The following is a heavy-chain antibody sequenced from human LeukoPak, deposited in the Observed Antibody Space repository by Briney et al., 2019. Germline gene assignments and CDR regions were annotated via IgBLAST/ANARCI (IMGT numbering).Heavy chain of an antibody. CDR2: ISYDGSNK. CDR3: ARGRYSFDY. CDR1: GFTFSSYA. V-gene: IGHV3-30-3*01. J-gene: IGHJ4*02. Sequence: SGGSLRLSCAASGFTFSSYAMHWVRQAPGEGLEWVAVISYDGSNKYYADSVKGRFTISRDNSKNTLYLQMNSLRAEDTAVYYCARGRYSFDYWGQGTLVTVSS.